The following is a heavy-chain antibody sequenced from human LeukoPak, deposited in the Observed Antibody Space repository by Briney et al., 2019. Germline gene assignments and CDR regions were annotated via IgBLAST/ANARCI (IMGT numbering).Heavy chain of an antibody. CDR3: ARRPNYYDSSHDWYFDL. J-gene: IGHJ2*01. D-gene: IGHD3-22*01. Sequence: PSETLSLTCTVSGGSISSITYYWGWIRQPPGKGLEWIGSIYYSGSTYYNPSLKSRVTISVDTSKNQFSLKLSSVTAADTAVYYCARRPNYYDSSHDWYFDLWGRGTLVTVSS. CDR2: IYYSGST. CDR1: GGSISSITYY. V-gene: IGHV4-39*01.